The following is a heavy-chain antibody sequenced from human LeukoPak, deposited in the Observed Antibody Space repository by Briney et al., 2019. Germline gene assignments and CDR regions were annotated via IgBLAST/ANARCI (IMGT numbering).Heavy chain of an antibody. CDR1: GFTFSSYW. J-gene: IGHJ4*02. CDR2: IKQDGNEK. Sequence: GGSLRLSCAASGFTFSSYWMTWVRQAAGKGLEWVANIKQDGNEKYYVDSVKGRFTISRDNAKNSLYLQMNSLRAEDTAVYYCARGGGRYYPYFDSWGQGTLVTVSS. CDR3: ARGGGRYYPYFDS. V-gene: IGHV3-7*01. D-gene: IGHD1-26*01.